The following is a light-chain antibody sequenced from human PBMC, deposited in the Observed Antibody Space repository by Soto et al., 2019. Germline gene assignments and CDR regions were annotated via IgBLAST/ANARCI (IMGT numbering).Light chain of an antibody. J-gene: IGKJ1*01. CDR1: QSVSLNY. CDR3: QQYKSDSGT. Sequence: IVLTQSPGTLALSTGERATVSXRASQSVSLNYLAWYQEKPGXAPRXXXAGXSNRATGSPDRLSGSGSGTDFTLPISSLHPDYFATYYFQQYKSDSGTFGQGTKVDIK. V-gene: IGKV3-20*01. CDR2: GXS.